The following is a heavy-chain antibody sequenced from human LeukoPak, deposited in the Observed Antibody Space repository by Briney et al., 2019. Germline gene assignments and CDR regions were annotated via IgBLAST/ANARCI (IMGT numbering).Heavy chain of an antibody. Sequence: GGSLRLSCAACGFTFSSYEMNWVRQAPGKGLEWISFISSSGGTTYYADSVKGRFTISRDNAKNSLYLQMNSLRAEDTAVYYCARDGDLAPAVPFDCWGQGTLVTVSS. J-gene: IGHJ4*02. D-gene: IGHD6-25*01. V-gene: IGHV3-48*03. CDR3: ARDGDLAPAVPFDC. CDR2: ISSSGGTT. CDR1: GFTFSSYE.